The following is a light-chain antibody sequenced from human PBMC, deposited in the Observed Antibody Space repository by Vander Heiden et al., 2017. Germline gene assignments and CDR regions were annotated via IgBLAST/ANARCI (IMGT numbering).Light chain of an antibody. V-gene: IGLV1-40*01. CDR3: QSYDSSLSVV. CDR2: GNT. CDR1: SSNIGAGYG. Sequence: QSALTQPPSVSGAPGQRIIISCTGRSSNIGAGYGVHWYQQLPGTAPKLLIYGNTNRPSGVPDRFSGSKSGTSASLAITGLQAEDEADYYCQSYDSSLSVVFGGGTKLTVL. J-gene: IGLJ2*01.